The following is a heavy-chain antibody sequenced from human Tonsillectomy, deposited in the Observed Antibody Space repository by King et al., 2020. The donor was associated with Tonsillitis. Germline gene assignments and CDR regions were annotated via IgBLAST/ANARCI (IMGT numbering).Heavy chain of an antibody. J-gene: IGHJ4*02. CDR3: ARGECSGGSCYLG. CDR2: IFHGGNT. D-gene: IGHD2-15*01. V-gene: IGHV4-38-2*01. Sequence: QLQESGPGLVKPSETLSLTCAVSGYSITSGYYWGWIRQPPEKGLEWIGSIFHGGNTYYNPSLESRVTISVDTSKNQFSLKLSSVTAADTAVYYCARGECSGGSCYLGWGLGTLVTVSS. CDR1: GYSITSGYY.